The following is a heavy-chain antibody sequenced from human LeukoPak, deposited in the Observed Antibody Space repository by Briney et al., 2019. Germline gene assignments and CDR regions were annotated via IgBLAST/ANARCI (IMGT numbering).Heavy chain of an antibody. CDR3: ATKYYDFWSGYSTSPYYYYYMDV. Sequence: GGSLRLSCAASGFTFSSYSMNWVRQAPGKGLEWVSSISSSSSYIYYADSVKGRFTISRDNAKNSLYLQMNSLRAEDTAVYYCATKYYDFWSGYSTSPYYYYYMDVWGKGTTVTVSS. CDR2: ISSSSSYI. CDR1: GFTFSSYS. V-gene: IGHV3-21*01. J-gene: IGHJ6*03. D-gene: IGHD3-3*01.